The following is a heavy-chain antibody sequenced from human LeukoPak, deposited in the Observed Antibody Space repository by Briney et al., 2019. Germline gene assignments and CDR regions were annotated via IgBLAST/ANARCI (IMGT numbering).Heavy chain of an antibody. CDR3: ARVHQLLSSGGWFDP. CDR1: GFTFDDYG. V-gene: IGHV3-20*01. Sequence: GGSLRLSCAASGFTFDDYGMSWVRQALGKGLEWVSAINWNGGGTGYADSVKGRFTISRDNAKNSLYLQMNSLRAEDTALYHCARVHQLLSSGGWFDPWGQGTLVTVSS. J-gene: IGHJ5*02. D-gene: IGHD2-2*01. CDR2: INWNGGGT.